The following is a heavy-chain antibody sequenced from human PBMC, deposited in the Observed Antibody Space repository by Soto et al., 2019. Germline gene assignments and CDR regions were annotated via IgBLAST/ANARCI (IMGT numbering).Heavy chain of an antibody. CDR1: GGSISSSSYY. V-gene: IGHV4-39*01. D-gene: IGHD6-13*01. J-gene: IGHJ4*02. CDR3: ARHRPYEYSSSWYSFDS. Sequence: PSETLSLTCTVSGGSISSSSYYWGWIRQPPGKGLEWILTIFYTGSTYYNPSLQSRVTTSVDTSKNQFSLKLNSVTAADTALYYCARHRPYEYSSSWYSFDSWGQGTLVTVSS. CDR2: IFYTGST.